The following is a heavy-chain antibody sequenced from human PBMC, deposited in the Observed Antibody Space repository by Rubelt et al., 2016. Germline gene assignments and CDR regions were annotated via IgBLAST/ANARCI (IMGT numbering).Heavy chain of an antibody. CDR2: ST. D-gene: IGHD6-13*01. Sequence: STYYADSVKGRFTISRDNAKNSLYLQMNSLRAEDTAVYYCARDPGSGYSSSWYDDWGQGTLVTVSS. V-gene: IGHV3-48*04. J-gene: IGHJ5*02. CDR3: ARDPGSGYSSSWYDD.